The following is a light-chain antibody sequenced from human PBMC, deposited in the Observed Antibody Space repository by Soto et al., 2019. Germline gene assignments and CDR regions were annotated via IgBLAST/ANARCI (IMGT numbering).Light chain of an antibody. Sequence: IQMTQSPSTLSASVGDRVTITCRASQSISSWLAWYQQKPGKAPKLLIYDASSLESGVPSKFSGSGSGTEFTLTISNLQPDDVATYYCQQDYNYPRTFGQGTKVDIK. V-gene: IGKV1-5*01. CDR2: DAS. CDR1: QSISSW. J-gene: IGKJ1*01. CDR3: QQDYNYPRT.